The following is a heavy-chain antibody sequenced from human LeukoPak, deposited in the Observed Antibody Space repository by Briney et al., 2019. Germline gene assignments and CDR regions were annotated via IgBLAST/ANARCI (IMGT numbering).Heavy chain of an antibody. V-gene: IGHV3-21*01. Sequence: GGSLRLSCAASGFTFSSYSMNWARQAPGKGLEWVSSISSSSSYIYYADSVKGRFTISRDNAKNSLYLQMNSLRAEDTAVYYCARGGDVVVPAAYDFDYWGQGTLVTVSS. D-gene: IGHD2-2*01. CDR3: ARGGDVVVPAAYDFDY. CDR2: ISSSSSYI. CDR1: GFTFSSYS. J-gene: IGHJ4*02.